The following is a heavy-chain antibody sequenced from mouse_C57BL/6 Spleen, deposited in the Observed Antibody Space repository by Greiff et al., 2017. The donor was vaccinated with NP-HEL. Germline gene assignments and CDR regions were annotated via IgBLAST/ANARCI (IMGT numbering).Heavy chain of an antibody. J-gene: IGHJ2*01. CDR2: ISYDGSN. CDR3: ARDDSIFDY. CDR1: GYSFTSGYY. D-gene: IGHD2-10*02. V-gene: IGHV3-6*01. Sequence: EVKLMESGPGLVKPSQSLSLSCSVTGYSFTSGYYWNWIRQFPGNKLEWMGYISYDGSNNYNPSLKNRISITRDTTKNQFFLKLNSVTTEDTATYYCARDDSIFDYWGQGTTLTVSS.